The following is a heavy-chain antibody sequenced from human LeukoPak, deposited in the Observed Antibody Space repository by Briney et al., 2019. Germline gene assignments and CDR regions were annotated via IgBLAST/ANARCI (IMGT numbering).Heavy chain of an antibody. D-gene: IGHD3-10*01. V-gene: IGHV4-34*01. J-gene: IGHJ4*02. CDR3: ARRRTYGSASLDY. Sequence: SETLSLTCAVSGGSFSGYYWSWIRQPPGKGLEWIGEINHSGSTNYNPSLKSRVTISVDTSKNQFSLKLSSVTAADTAVYYCARRRTYGSASLDYWGQGTLVTVSP. CDR2: INHSGST. CDR1: GGSFSGYY.